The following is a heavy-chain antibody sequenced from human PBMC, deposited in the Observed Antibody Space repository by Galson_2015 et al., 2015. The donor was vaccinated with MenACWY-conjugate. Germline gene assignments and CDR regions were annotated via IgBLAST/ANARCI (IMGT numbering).Heavy chain of an antibody. J-gene: IGHJ4*02. V-gene: IGHV3-7*03. CDR1: GFIFSNSW. CDR3: ARGAGGVAGNRVFDD. D-gene: IGHD4-23*01. Sequence: SLRLSCAASGFIFSNSWMDWVRQAPGKGLEWVGNIKQDGSERYYVESVKGRFIISRDNAKNSLYLQMNSLRAEDTAIYYCARGAGGVAGNRVFDDWGQGTLVTVSS. CDR2: IKQDGSER.